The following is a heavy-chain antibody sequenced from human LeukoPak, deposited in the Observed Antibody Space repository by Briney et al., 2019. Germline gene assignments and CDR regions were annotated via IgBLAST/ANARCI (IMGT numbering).Heavy chain of an antibody. Sequence: SETLSLTCTVSGGSINSYYFNWTRQPAGKGLEWIGRIYTTGSTNYNPSLQRRVTMSIDTSKNQFSLKLTSVTAADTAVYYCARDVVPAAHREYNWFDPWGQGTLVTVSS. CDR2: IYTTGST. CDR3: ARDVVPAAHREYNWFDP. D-gene: IGHD2-2*01. V-gene: IGHV4-4*07. CDR1: GGSINSYY. J-gene: IGHJ5*02.